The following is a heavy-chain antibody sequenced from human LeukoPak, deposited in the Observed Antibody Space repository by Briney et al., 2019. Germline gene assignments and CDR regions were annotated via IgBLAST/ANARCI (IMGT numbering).Heavy chain of an antibody. CDR1: GYTFTGYY. D-gene: IGHD3-3*01. CDR3: ARDCYDFWSGYYPNNWFDP. V-gene: IGHV1-2*02. Sequence: ASVKVSCKASGYTFTGYYMHWVRQAPGQGLEWMGWINPNSGGTNYAQKFQGRVTMTRDTSISTAYMELSRLRSDDTAVYYCARDCYDFWSGYYPNNWFDPWGQGTLVTVSS. J-gene: IGHJ5*02. CDR2: INPNSGGT.